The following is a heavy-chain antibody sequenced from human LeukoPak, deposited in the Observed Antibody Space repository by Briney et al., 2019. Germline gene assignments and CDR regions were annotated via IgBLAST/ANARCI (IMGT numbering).Heavy chain of an antibody. CDR3: ARVGGSFADNWFHP. J-gene: IGHJ5*02. D-gene: IGHD1-26*01. V-gene: IGHV1-18*01. CDR1: GYTFTSYC. CDR2: IRAYNRNT. Sequence: AAVKVSCKPSGYTFTSYCISWVRPAPGQGVEGVGWIRAYNRNTNYAQKLQGRVNRTTDTSTSTAYMELRSPRSEDTAVYHCARVGGSFADNWFHPWGQGTLVTVP.